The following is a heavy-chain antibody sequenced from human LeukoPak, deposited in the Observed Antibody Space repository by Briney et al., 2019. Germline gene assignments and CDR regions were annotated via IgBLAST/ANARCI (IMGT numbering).Heavy chain of an antibody. Sequence: SETLSLTCTVSGGSISSRPYCWGWIRQPPGKGLEWLGSFFYSGSTNYKPSLKSLVTISVDTSKNQFSLKLSSVTAADTAVYYCARLVVSSWYHEVLLGRDYWGQGTLVTVSS. D-gene: IGHD6-13*01. J-gene: IGHJ4*02. CDR3: ARLVVSSWYHEVLLGRDY. V-gene: IGHV4-39*01. CDR2: FFYSGST. CDR1: GGSISSRPYC.